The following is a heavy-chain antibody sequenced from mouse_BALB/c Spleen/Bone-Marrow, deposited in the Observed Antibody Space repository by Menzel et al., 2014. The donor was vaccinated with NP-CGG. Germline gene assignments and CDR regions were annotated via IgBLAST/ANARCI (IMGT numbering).Heavy chain of an antibody. Sequence: VQLQQSGAELVKPGASVKLSRKTSGYTFTSYWIQWVKQRPGQGLGWIGEIFPGTGTTYYNEKFKGKATLTIDTSSSTAYMQLSSLTSEDSAVYFCASRDSSGYVPDYWGQGTTLTVSS. CDR3: ASRDSSGYVPDY. CDR2: IFPGTGTT. J-gene: IGHJ2*01. CDR1: GYTFTSYW. D-gene: IGHD3-2*01. V-gene: IGHV1S132*01.